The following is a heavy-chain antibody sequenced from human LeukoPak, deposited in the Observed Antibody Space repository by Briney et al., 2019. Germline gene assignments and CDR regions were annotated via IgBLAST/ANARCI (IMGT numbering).Heavy chain of an antibody. CDR1: GYSISSGYY. CDR3: ARDINYGSGSYYNGVDY. V-gene: IGHV4-38-2*02. D-gene: IGHD3-10*01. J-gene: IGHJ4*02. Sequence: SETLSLTCTVSGYSISSGYYWGWIRQPPGKGLEWIGSIYHSGSTYYNPSLKSRVTISVDTSKNQFSLKLSSVTAADTAVYYCARDINYGSGSYYNGVDYWGQGTLVTVSS. CDR2: IYHSGST.